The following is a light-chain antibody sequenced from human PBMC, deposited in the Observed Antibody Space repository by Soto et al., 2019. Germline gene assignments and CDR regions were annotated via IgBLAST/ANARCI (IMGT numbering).Light chain of an antibody. V-gene: IGLV2-8*01. CDR1: SSDVGGDNY. CDR3: SSYAGSNNLV. J-gene: IGLJ2*01. Sequence: QSALTQPPSASGSPGQSVTISCTGTSSDVGGDNYVSWYQQHPGKAPKLMIYEVTKRPSGVPDRFSGSRSGNTASLTVSGLQADDEAEYYCSSYAGSNNLVFGGGTKLTVL. CDR2: EVT.